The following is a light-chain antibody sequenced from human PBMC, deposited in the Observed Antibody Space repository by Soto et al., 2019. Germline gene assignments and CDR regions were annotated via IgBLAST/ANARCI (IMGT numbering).Light chain of an antibody. V-gene: IGKV1D-12*01. CDR3: QQSNSLPIT. CDR2: EAS. Sequence: DIQMTQSPSSVSASVGDRVTITCRASQGITNRLAWYQQKPGKAPKLLIYEASSLQSGVPSRIGGSGSGTDFTLTISSLQPEDFATYYCQQSNSLPITFGQGKRLEIK. J-gene: IGKJ5*01. CDR1: QGITNR.